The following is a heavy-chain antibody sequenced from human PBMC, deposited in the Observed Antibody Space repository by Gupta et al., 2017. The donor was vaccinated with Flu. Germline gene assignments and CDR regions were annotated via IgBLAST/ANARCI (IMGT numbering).Heavy chain of an antibody. CDR2: IIPIVGTA. Sequence: QVQLVQSGAEVKKPGSSVKVSCKASGGTFSSYAISCVRQAPGQGLEWMGGIIPIVGTANYAQKFQGRVTITADKSTSTAYMELSSLRSEDTAVYYCAREAYSNYGAFDIWGQGTMVTVSS. J-gene: IGHJ3*02. CDR3: AREAYSNYGAFDI. V-gene: IGHV1-69*06. CDR1: GGTFSSYA. D-gene: IGHD4-4*01.